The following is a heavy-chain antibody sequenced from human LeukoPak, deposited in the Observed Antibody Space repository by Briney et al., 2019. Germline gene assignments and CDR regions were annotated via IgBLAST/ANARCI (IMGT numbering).Heavy chain of an antibody. D-gene: IGHD2-2*01. J-gene: IGHJ5*02. Sequence: ASVKVSCKASGYTFTGYYMHWVRQAPGQGLEWMGWINPNSGGTNYAQKFQGRVTMTRDTSISTAYMELSRLRSDDTAVYYCARDVGIVVVPAAMVPWGQGTLVTVSS. CDR2: INPNSGGT. CDR1: GYTFTGYY. CDR3: ARDVGIVVVPAAMVP. V-gene: IGHV1-2*02.